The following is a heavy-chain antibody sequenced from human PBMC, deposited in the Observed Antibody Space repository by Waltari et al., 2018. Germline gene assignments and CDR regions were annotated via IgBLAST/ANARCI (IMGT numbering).Heavy chain of an antibody. V-gene: IGHV4-34*01. D-gene: IGHD3-16*02. CDR2: INHSGST. CDR3: ARRGGYDYVWGSYRPVYFDY. Sequence: QVQLQQWGAGLLKPSETLSLTCAVYGGSFSGYYWSWIRKPPGKGLEWIGEINHSGSTNYNPSLKSRVTISVDTSKNQFSLKLSSVTAADTAVYYCARRGGYDYVWGSYRPVYFDYWGQGTLVTVSS. CDR1: GGSFSGYY. J-gene: IGHJ4*02.